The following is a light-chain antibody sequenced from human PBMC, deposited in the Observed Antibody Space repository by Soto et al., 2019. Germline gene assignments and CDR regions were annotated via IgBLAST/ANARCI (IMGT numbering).Light chain of an antibody. CDR1: SSDIGAYNY. V-gene: IGLV2-14*03. CDR3: SSYVSSGTYV. J-gene: IGLJ1*01. Sequence: QSALTQPASVSGSPGQSIAISCTGTSSDIGAYNYVSWYQQHPDKAPKLMIFDVNNRPSGVSDRFSGSKSGNTASLTISGLQAEDEADYYCSSYVSSGTYVFGPGTKLTVL. CDR2: DVN.